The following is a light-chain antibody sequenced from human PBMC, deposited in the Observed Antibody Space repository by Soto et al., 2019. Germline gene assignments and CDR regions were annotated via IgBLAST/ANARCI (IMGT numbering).Light chain of an antibody. CDR3: QQCNNWPRT. CDR2: GAS. Sequence: ERVMTQSPATLSASPGERVTLSCRASQSVASSVAWYPQKPGQAPRLILYGASTRATGFPARFSGSGSGTEFTLTISSLQSEDFAFYYCQQCNNWPRTFGQGTKVDIK. CDR1: QSVASS. J-gene: IGKJ1*01. V-gene: IGKV3-15*01.